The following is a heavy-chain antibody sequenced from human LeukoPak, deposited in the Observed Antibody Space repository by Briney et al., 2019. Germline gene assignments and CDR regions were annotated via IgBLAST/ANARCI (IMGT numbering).Heavy chain of an antibody. CDR3: ARTVEMATSDY. CDR2: IYYSGST. CDR1: GGSISSSSYY. D-gene: IGHD5-24*01. V-gene: IGHV4-39*01. J-gene: IGHJ4*02. Sequence: SETLSLTCTVSGGSISSSSYYWGWIRQPPGKGLEWIGSIYYSGSTYYNPSLKSRVTISVDTSKNQFSLKQSSVTRADRAVFYCARTVEMATSDYGGQGTLATVSS.